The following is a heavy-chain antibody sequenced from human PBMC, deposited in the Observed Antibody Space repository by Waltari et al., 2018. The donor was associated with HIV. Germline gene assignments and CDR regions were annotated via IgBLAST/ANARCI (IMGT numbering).Heavy chain of an antibody. J-gene: IGHJ6*02. CDR2: IKSKTDGGTT. CDR1: GFTFSNAW. CDR3: TTLVLLGVGMDV. D-gene: IGHD3-10*01. Sequence: EVQLVESGGGLVKPGGSLRLSRAASGFTFSNAWMSWVRQAPGKGLEWVDRIKSKTDGGTTDYAAPVKGRFTISRDDSKNTLYLQMNSLKTEDTAVYYCTTLVLLGVGMDVWGQGTTVTVSS. V-gene: IGHV3-15*01.